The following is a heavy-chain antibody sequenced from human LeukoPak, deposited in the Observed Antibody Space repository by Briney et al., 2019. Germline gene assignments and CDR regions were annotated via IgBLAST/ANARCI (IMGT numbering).Heavy chain of an antibody. V-gene: IGHV3-48*03. CDR1: GFAFSSYE. J-gene: IGHJ4*02. CDR3: AKGIRGYSYAFDY. D-gene: IGHD5-18*01. CDR2: ISSSGSTI. Sequence: GGSLRLSCAASGFAFSSYEMNWVRQAPGKGLEWVSYISSSGSTIYYADSVKGRFTISRDNAKNSLYLQMNSLRAEDMALYYCAKGIRGYSYAFDYWGQGTLVTVSS.